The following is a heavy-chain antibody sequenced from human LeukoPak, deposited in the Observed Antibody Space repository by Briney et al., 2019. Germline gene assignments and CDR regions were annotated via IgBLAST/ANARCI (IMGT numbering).Heavy chain of an antibody. Sequence: PGESLKISCAASGFTISSYGMHWVRQAPGKGLEWVANIKQDGSEKSYVDSVKGRFTISRDNAKNLLYLQMNSLRAEDTAVYYCARRRQWLGKHDYFDYWGQGTLVTVSS. J-gene: IGHJ4*02. CDR2: IKQDGSEK. CDR1: GFTISSYG. CDR3: ARRRQWLGKHDYFDY. V-gene: IGHV3-7*01. D-gene: IGHD6-19*01.